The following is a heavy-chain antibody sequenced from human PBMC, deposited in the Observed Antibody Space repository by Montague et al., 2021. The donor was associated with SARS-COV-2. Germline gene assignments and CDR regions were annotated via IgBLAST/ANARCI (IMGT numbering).Heavy chain of an antibody. CDR1: GGSISSSNW. CDR3: ARDTGEYCSGGSCLYGMDV. Sequence: SETLSLTCAVSGGSISSSNWWSWVRQPPGKGLEWIGYIYYSGSTXYNPSLKSRVTISVDTSKNQFSLKLSSVTAADTAVYYCARDTGEYCSGGSCLYGMDVWGQGTTVTVSS. CDR2: IYYSGST. V-gene: IGHV4-4*02. J-gene: IGHJ6*02. D-gene: IGHD2-15*01.